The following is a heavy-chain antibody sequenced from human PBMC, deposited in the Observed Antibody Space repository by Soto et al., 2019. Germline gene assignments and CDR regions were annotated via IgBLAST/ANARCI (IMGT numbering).Heavy chain of an antibody. V-gene: IGHV3-33*01. CDR1: GFTFSSYG. CDR2: IWYDGSNK. CDR3: ARGQGGSGSYSTH. Sequence: QVQLVESGGGVVQPGRSLRLSCAASGFTFSSYGMHWVRQAPGKGLEWVAVIWYDGSNKYYADSVKGRFTISRDNSKNTLYLQMNSLRAGDTAVYYCARGQGGSGSYSTHWGQGTLVTVSS. D-gene: IGHD1-26*01. J-gene: IGHJ4*02.